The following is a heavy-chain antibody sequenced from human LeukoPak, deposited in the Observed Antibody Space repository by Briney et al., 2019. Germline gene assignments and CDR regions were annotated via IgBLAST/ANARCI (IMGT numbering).Heavy chain of an antibody. J-gene: IGHJ4*02. D-gene: IGHD2-8*01. CDR2: INHSGST. CDR1: GGSFSGYY. Sequence: PSETLSLTCAVYGGSFSGYYWSWIRQPPGKGLEWIGEINHSGSTNYNPSLKSRATISVDTSKNQFSLKLSSVTAADTAVYYCARGPDGDVLMVYATFDYWGQGTLVTVSS. CDR3: ARGPDGDVLMVYATFDY. V-gene: IGHV4-34*01.